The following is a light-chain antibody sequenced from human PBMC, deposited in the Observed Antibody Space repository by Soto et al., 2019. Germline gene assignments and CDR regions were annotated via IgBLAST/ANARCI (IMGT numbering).Light chain of an antibody. V-gene: IGLV2-8*01. CDR2: EVS. J-gene: IGLJ2*01. CDR1: STDVGGHNY. CDR3: SSYAGNMNLV. Sequence: QSALTQPPSASGSPGQSVTISCTGSSTDVGGHNYVSWYQQFPGKAPKLIIFEVSTRPSGVPDRFSGSKSVNTASLTISGLQAEDDADYYCSSYAGNMNLVFGGGTKVTVL.